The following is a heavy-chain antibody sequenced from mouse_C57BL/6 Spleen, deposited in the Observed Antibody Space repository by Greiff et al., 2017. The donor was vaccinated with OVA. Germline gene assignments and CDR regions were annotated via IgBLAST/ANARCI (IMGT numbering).Heavy chain of an antibody. Sequence: VMLVESGAELARPGASVKLSCKASGYTFTSYGISWVKQRTGQGLEWIGEIYPRSGNTYYNEKFKGKATLTADKSSSTAYMELRSLTSEDAAVYCCARSFITTPSYFDYWGQGTTLTVSS. J-gene: IGHJ2*01. CDR2: IYPRSGNT. V-gene: IGHV1-81*01. D-gene: IGHD1-1*01. CDR1: GYTFTSYG. CDR3: ARSFITTPSYFDY.